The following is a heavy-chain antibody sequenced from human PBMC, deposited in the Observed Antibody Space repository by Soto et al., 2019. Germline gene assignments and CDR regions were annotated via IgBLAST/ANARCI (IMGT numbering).Heavy chain of an antibody. D-gene: IGHD3-16*02. CDR2: IYYSGST. V-gene: IGHV4-30-4*01. CDR1: GGSISSGDYY. J-gene: IGHJ4*02. Sequence: SETLSLTCTVSGGSISSGDYYWSWIRQPPGKGLEWIGYIYYSGSTYYNPSLKSRVTISVDTSKNQFSLKLSSVTAEDTAVYYCAKDSLGELSLIWGQGTLVTVSS. CDR3: AKDSLGELSLI.